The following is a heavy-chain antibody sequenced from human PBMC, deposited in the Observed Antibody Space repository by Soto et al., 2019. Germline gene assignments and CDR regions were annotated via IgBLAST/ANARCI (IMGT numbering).Heavy chain of an antibody. D-gene: IGHD3-3*01. CDR3: EKRLDFWRRGSAYFAY. J-gene: IGHJ4*01. CDR1: GFTVSSNY. CDR2: IYSGGST. V-gene: IGHV3-53*01. Sequence: GWSLRLSCAASGFTVSSNYMSWVRQAPGKGLEWVSVIYSGGSTYYADSVKGRFTISRDGSKNTLYLQMNSLGAEDTAVYYCEKRLDFWRRGSAYFAYGGHGTLVSV.